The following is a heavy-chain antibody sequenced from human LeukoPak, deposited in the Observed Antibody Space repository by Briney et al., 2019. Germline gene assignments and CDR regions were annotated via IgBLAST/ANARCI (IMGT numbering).Heavy chain of an antibody. D-gene: IGHD2-21*02. CDR2: INHGGGT. CDR1: GGSFSGYY. V-gene: IGHV4-34*01. CDR3: ARSPPQAYCGGDCYIDY. J-gene: IGHJ4*02. Sequence: PSETLSLTCAVYGGSFSGYYWSWIRQPPGKGLEWIGEINHGGGTNYNPSLKSRVTISVDTSKNQFSLKLSSVTAADTAVYYCARSPPQAYCGGDCYIDYWGQGTLVTVSS.